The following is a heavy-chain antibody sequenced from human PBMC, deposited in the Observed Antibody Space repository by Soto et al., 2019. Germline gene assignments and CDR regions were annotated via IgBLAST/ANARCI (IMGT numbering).Heavy chain of an antibody. Sequence: SGGSLRLSCAASGFTFSSYAMSWVRQAPGKGLEWVSAISGSGGSTYYADSVKGRFTISRDNSKNTLYLQMNSLRAEDTAVYYCAKDSRITFFGVLEHYYYMDVCGKGSTVTVSS. CDR2: ISGSGGST. CDR3: AKDSRITFFGVLEHYYYMDV. D-gene: IGHD3-3*01. CDR1: GFTFSSYA. V-gene: IGHV3-23*01. J-gene: IGHJ6*03.